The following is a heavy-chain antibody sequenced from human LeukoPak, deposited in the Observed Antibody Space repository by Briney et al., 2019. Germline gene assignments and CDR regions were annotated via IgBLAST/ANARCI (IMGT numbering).Heavy chain of an antibody. V-gene: IGHV4-61*02. CDR2: IYTSGST. CDR3: ARVRITIFGVANWFDP. CDR1: GGSISSGSYY. Sequence: PSETLSLTCTVSGGSISSGSYYWSWIRQPAGKGLEWIGRIYTSGSTNYNPSPKSRVTISVDTSKNQFSLKLSSVTAADTAVYYCARVRITIFGVANWFDPWGQGTLVTVSS. D-gene: IGHD3-3*01. J-gene: IGHJ5*02.